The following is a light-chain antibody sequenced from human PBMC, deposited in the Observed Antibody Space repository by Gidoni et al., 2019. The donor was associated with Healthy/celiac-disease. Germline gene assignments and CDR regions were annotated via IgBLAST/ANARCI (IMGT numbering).Light chain of an antibody. CDR1: QSLLHSNGYNY. J-gene: IGKJ1*01. V-gene: IGKV2-28*01. Sequence: EIVMTQSRLSLPVTPGEPASISCRPSQSLLHSNGYNYLDLYLQKPGQPPQLLLYLGSNRASGLPDMFSRSISGTFFSLQISSVSAEFFGFYYCMQALQTPFTFGQGTKVEIK. CDR2: LGS. CDR3: MQALQTPFT.